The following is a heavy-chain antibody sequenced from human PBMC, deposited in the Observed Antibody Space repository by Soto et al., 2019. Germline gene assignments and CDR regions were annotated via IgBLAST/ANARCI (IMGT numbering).Heavy chain of an antibody. Sequence: EVQLMESGGGLVQPGGSLRLSCATSGFTFSDHYMDWFRQAPGKGLEWVGRSRSKANRFTTQYAPSVEGRFTMSRDGSKASLYLQMNSLKIEDTAVYYCARGFNSFDIWGQGTMVTVSS. CDR2: SRSKANRFTT. CDR1: GFTFSDHY. V-gene: IGHV3-72*01. J-gene: IGHJ3*02. CDR3: ARGFNSFDI.